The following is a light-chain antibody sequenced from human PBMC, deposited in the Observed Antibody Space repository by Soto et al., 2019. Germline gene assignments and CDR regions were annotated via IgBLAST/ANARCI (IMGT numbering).Light chain of an antibody. J-gene: IGKJ5*01. CDR3: QHRSNWPLT. CDR1: QNINNY. V-gene: IGKV1-33*01. Sequence: DIQMTQNQSSLSASVGDRFTITCQASQNINNYLNWYQQKPGKXPEXXIYAASKLQSGVPSRFSGSGSGTEFTITISSLEPEDVEVYYRQHRSNWPLTFGQGTRLDIK. CDR2: AAS.